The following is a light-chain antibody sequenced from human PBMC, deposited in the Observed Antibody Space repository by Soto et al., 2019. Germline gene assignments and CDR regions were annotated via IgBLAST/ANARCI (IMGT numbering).Light chain of an antibody. V-gene: IGLV1-40*01. CDR1: RSNIGTGFD. CDR2: GNN. J-gene: IGLJ2*01. Sequence: QSALTQPASVSGAPGQRVTIPCTGSRSNIGTGFDVPWYQQVPGTAPKLIIFGNNNRPSGVPDRFSGSKSGSSASLAIAGLQAEDEAVYFCQSYDNILRVLFGGGTKVTVL. CDR3: QSYDNILRVL.